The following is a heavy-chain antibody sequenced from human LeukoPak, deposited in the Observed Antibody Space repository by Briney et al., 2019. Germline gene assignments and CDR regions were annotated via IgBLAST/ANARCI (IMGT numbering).Heavy chain of an antibody. J-gene: IGHJ5*02. CDR3: ARDVMYYYDSGVSGFDP. Sequence: SQTLSLTCTVSGGSISSGGYYWSWIRQHPGKGLEWIGYIYYSVSTYYNPSLKSRVTISVATSKNQFSLKMRSVPAADTAVYYCARDVMYYYDSGVSGFDPWGQGTLVTVSS. CDR1: GGSISSGGYY. D-gene: IGHD3-22*01. V-gene: IGHV4-31*03. CDR2: IYYSVST.